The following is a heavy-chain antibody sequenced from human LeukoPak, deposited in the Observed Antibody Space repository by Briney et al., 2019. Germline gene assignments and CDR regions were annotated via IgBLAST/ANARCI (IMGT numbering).Heavy chain of an antibody. Sequence: SETLSLTCTVSGVSISSYYWSWVRQPPGKGLEWIGYIYYSGSTNYNPSLKSRVTISVDTSKKQFSLRLSSVTAADTAVYYSARVNEKDYGDYFAYWGQGTLVTVSS. D-gene: IGHD4-17*01. CDR1: GVSISSYY. J-gene: IGHJ4*02. V-gene: IGHV4-59*01. CDR2: IYYSGST. CDR3: ARVNEKDYGDYFAY.